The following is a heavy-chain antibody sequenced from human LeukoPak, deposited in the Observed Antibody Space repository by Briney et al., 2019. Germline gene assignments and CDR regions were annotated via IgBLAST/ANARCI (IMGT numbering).Heavy chain of an antibody. Sequence: SETLSLTCSVSGGSISSFYWSWIRQPPGKGLEWIGYVYYSGSINYNPSLKSRDTISVDTSKNQVSLKLTSVTAADTAVYYCARYVWGSYPTFEDYWGQGTLVTVSS. CDR3: ARYVWGSYPTFEDY. J-gene: IGHJ4*02. CDR1: GGSISSFY. D-gene: IGHD3-16*02. V-gene: IGHV4-59*01. CDR2: VYYSGSI.